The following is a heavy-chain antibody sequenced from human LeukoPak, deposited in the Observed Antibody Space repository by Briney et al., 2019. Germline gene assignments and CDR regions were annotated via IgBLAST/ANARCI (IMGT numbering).Heavy chain of an antibody. D-gene: IGHD5-24*01. CDR1: GFTFSDYY. CDR2: ISSSGSTI. CDR3: ARDAQILEIDY. Sequence: GGSLRLSCAASGFTFSDYYMSWIRQAPGKGLEWVSYISSSGSTIYCADSVKGRFTISRDNAKNSLYLQMNSLRAEDTAVYYCARDAQILEIDYWGQGTLVTVSS. J-gene: IGHJ4*02. V-gene: IGHV3-11*01.